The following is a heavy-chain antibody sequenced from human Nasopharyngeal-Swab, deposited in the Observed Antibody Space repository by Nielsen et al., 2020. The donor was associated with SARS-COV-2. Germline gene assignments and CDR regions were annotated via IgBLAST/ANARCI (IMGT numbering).Heavy chain of an antibody. CDR2: IYTSGST. CDR3: AREGSSWYKFDY. J-gene: IGHJ4*02. CDR1: GVSISSGSYY. V-gene: IGHV4-61*02. D-gene: IGHD6-13*01. Sequence: SETLSLTCTVSGVSISSGSYYWSWIRQPAGKGLEWIGRIYTSGSTNYNPSLKSRVTISVDTSKNQFTLKLSSVTAADTAVYYCAREGSSWYKFDYWGQGTLVTVSS.